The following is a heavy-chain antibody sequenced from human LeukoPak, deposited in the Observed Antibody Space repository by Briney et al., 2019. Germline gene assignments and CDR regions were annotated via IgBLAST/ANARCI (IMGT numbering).Heavy chain of an antibody. V-gene: IGHV3-23*01. CDR1: GFTFSNYA. D-gene: IGHD6-19*01. CDR2: ISGSGDNT. CDR3: ARRGWLVNFDY. Sequence: GGSLRLSCAASGFTFSNYAMSWDRQAPGKGLEWVSIISGSGDNTHYADSVKGRFTLSRDNSKNTLYLQMNTLRAEDTAIYYCARRGWLVNFDYWGQGTLVTVSS. J-gene: IGHJ4*02.